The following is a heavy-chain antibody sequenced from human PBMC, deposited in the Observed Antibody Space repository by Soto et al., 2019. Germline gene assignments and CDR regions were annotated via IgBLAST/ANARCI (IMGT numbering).Heavy chain of an antibody. CDR2: INHSGST. CDR3: ARAKANYDFWSGERSSYYYYGMDV. V-gene: IGHV4-34*01. Sequence: PSETKSLTCTVYGGTFSGYYWSWIRQPPGKGLEWIGEINHSGSTNYNPSLKSRVTISVDTSKNQFSLKLSSVTAADTAVYYCARAKANYDFWSGERSSYYYYGMDVWGQGTTVTVSS. D-gene: IGHD3-3*01. J-gene: IGHJ6*02. CDR1: GGTFSGYY.